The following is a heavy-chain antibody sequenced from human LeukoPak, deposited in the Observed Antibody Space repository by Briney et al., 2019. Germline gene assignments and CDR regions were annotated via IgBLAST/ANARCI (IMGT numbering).Heavy chain of an antibody. J-gene: IGHJ4*02. D-gene: IGHD1-26*01. CDR3: ARVRSGSYYFDY. Sequence: SETLSLTCTVSGGSIGSYYWSWIRQPAGKGLEWIGRIYSSGITNYNPSLKSRVTMSVDTSKNQFSLKLNSVTAADTAFYYCARVRSGSYYFDYWGQGTLVTVSS. CDR1: GGSIGSYY. V-gene: IGHV4-4*07. CDR2: IYSSGIT.